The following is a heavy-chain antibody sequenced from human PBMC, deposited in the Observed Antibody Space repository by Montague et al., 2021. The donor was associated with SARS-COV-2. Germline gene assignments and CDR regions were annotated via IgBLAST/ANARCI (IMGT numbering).Heavy chain of an antibody. CDR2: IYYSGST. J-gene: IGHJ4*01. CDR3: ATITLGYCTNGECQPPDY. D-gene: IGHD2-8*01. V-gene: IGHV4-39*01. CDR1: GGSISSGSYY. Sequence: SETLSLTCTVSGGSISSGSYYWGWIRQPPGKGLEWVGSIYYSGSTYYNPSLKSRVTISVDTSKNQFSLKLSSVTAADTAVYYCATITLGYCTNGECQPPDYWGQGTLVTVSS.